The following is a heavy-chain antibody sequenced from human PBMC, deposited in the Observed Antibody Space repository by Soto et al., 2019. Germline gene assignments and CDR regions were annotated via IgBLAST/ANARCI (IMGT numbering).Heavy chain of an antibody. J-gene: IGHJ4*02. Sequence: QVQLVQSGAEVKKPGASVKVSCKASGYTFTAYYMHWVRQAPGQGLEWMGWINPHSGGTNLAQKFQGRVTMTRDTSISTADMELRSLRSDDTAVYYCARDGSSWLDYWGQGSLVTVSS. CDR2: INPHSGGT. V-gene: IGHV1-2*02. CDR1: GYTFTAYY. D-gene: IGHD6-13*01. CDR3: ARDGSSWLDY.